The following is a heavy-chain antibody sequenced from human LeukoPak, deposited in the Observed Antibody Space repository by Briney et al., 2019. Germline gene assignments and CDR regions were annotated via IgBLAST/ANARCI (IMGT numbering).Heavy chain of an antibody. CDR2: INHSGST. V-gene: IGHV4-34*01. Sequence: PSETLSLTCAVYGGSFSGYYWSWIRQPPGKGLEWIGEINHSGSTNYNPSLKSRVTISVDTSKNQFSLKLSSVTAADTAVYYCARVGVVGNYYYYMDVWGKGTTVTVSS. CDR1: GGSFSGYY. D-gene: IGHD3-22*01. CDR3: ARVGVVGNYYYYMDV. J-gene: IGHJ6*03.